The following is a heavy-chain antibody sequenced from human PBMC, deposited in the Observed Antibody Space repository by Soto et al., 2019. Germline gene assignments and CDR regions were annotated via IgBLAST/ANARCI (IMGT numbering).Heavy chain of an antibody. D-gene: IGHD6-6*01. J-gene: IGHJ6*02. V-gene: IGHV1-69*13. CDR3: ARGSIAARYYYYYYGMDV. Sequence: ASVKVSCKASGGTFSSYAISWVRQAPGQGLEWMGGIIPIFGTANYAQKFQGRVTITADESTSTAYMELSSLRSEDTAVYYCARGSIAARYYYYYYGMDVWGQGTTVTVSS. CDR1: GGTFSSYA. CDR2: IIPIFGTA.